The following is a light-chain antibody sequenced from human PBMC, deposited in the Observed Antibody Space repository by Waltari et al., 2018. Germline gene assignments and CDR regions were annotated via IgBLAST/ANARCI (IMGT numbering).Light chain of an antibody. Sequence: QSALTQPASVSGSPGQSITISCTGTSSDVGHSNYVSWYQQYPGKAPKRIIYDVSYRPSWVSSRFSGSKSGNTASLTISGLQAEDEADYYCNSYTTISTWVFGGGTKLTVL. CDR3: NSYTTISTWV. CDR2: DVS. CDR1: SSDVGHSNY. J-gene: IGLJ3*02. V-gene: IGLV2-14*03.